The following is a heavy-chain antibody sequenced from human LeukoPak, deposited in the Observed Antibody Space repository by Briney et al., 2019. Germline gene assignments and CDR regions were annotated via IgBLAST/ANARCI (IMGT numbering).Heavy chain of an antibody. Sequence: GGSLRLSCAASGFTVSSNYMSWVRQAPGRGLEWVSVIYSGGSTYYADSVKGRFTISRDNSKNTLYLQMNSLRAEDTAVYYCARGGYSSGWYGLLGYWGQGTLVTVPS. V-gene: IGHV3-66*01. CDR1: GFTVSSNY. CDR2: IYSGGST. D-gene: IGHD6-19*01. J-gene: IGHJ4*02. CDR3: ARGGYSSGWYGLLGY.